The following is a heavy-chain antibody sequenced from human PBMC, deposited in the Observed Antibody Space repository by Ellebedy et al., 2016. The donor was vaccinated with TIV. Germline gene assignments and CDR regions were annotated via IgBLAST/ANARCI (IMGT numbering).Heavy chain of an antibody. CDR1: GGSFSGYY. CDR2: INHSGST. V-gene: IGHV4-34*01. J-gene: IGHJ4*02. CDR3: ARGGFRGPDY. Sequence: SETLSLXCAVYGGSFSGYYWSWIRQPPGKELEWIGEINHSGSTNYNPSLKSRVTISVDTSKNQFSLKLSFVTAADTAVYYCARGGFRGPDYWGQGTLVTVSS.